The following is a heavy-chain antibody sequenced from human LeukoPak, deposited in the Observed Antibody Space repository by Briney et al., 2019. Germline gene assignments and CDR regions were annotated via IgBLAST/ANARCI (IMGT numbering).Heavy chain of an antibody. CDR1: GYTFITYN. D-gene: IGHD2-2*01. Sequence: ASVTVSCKTSGYTFITYNMHWVRQAPGQGLEWMGMIIPSGNTTSYAQKFQGRVTMTGDTSTSTVYMVLSSLRSEDTAVYYCARDGRSSSPRLAYWGQGSLVTVSS. J-gene: IGHJ4*02. CDR3: ARDGRSSSPRLAY. CDR2: IIPSGNTT. V-gene: IGHV1-46*01.